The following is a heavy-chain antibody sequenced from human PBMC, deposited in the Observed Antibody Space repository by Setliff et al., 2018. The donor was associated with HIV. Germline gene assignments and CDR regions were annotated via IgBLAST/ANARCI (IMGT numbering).Heavy chain of an antibody. CDR3: ARDRYYYDSSGYSGAFDI. V-gene: IGHV4-59*01. CDR1: GGSINTY. J-gene: IGHJ3*02. CDR2: IKYSGNT. Sequence: SETLSLTCTVSGGSINTYWSWIRQPPGKGLEWIGYIKYSGNTNYNPSLKSRVTISVDTSKNQLSLKLSSVTAADTAVYYCARDRYYYDSSGYSGAFDIWGQGTMVTVSS. D-gene: IGHD3-22*01.